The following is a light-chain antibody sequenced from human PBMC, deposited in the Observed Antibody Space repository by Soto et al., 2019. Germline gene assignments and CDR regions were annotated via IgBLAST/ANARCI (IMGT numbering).Light chain of an antibody. Sequence: QSALTQPASVSGSPGQSITISCTGTSSDIGSHNFVSWHHQRPGKSPKFIIYGVTNRPSGVSNRFSGSKSGNTASLTISGLQADEEADYSCSSYSSSYTWVFGGGPQPTVL. V-gene: IGLV2-14*01. CDR1: SSDIGSHNF. CDR3: SSYSSSYTWV. CDR2: GVT. J-gene: IGLJ3*02.